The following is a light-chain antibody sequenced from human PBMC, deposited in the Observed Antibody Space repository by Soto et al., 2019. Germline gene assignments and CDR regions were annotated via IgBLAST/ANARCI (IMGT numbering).Light chain of an antibody. V-gene: IGKV3D-15*01. J-gene: IGKJ4*01. CDR1: VSVRTD. CDR2: DTS. Sequence: EIVMTQSPDTLSLSPGQRDTLSCRASVSVRTDLAWYQQKPGQAPRLLIYDTSTRATGVPARFSGSGSGTEFTLTISDLQPEDFAFYYCQQYTQWPTLTFGGGTKVDIK. CDR3: QQYTQWPTLT.